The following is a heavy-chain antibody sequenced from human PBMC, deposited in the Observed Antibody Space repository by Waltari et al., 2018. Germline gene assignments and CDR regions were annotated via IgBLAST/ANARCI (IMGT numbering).Heavy chain of an antibody. CDR3: ARHPSRIAVDY. Sequence: WIRQPPGKGLEWIGSIYHSGSTYYNPSLKSRVTISVDTSKNQFSLKLSSVTAADTAVYYCARHPSRIAVDYWGQGTLVTVSS. D-gene: IGHD6-13*01. CDR2: IYHSGST. J-gene: IGHJ4*02. V-gene: IGHV4-38-2*01.